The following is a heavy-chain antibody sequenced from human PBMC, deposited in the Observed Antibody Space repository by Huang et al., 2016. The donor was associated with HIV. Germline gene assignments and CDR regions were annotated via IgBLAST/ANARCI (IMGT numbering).Heavy chain of an antibody. CDR1: NFNYSSYS. CDR2: ISGSSDTR. D-gene: IGHD6-6*01. Sequence: EVQLTESGGALVQPGGSLRLSCTASNFNYSSYSMNWVRQASGQGLAWWAYISGSSDTRHYADAVRGRFTISRDNVETSLFLQMNSLTDEDTAVYYCAIGAARRVFWGLGTLVTVSS. V-gene: IGHV3-48*02. CDR3: AIGAARRVF. J-gene: IGHJ4*02.